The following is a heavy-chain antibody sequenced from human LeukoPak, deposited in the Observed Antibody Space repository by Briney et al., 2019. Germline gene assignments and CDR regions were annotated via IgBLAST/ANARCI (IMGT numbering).Heavy chain of an antibody. CDR3: ARQTSRYSSGWYSPDFDY. Sequence: GESLKISCKGSGYTFTSYWIGWVRQMPRKGLEWMGIIYPGDSDTRYSPSFQGQVTLSADKSISTAYLQWSSLKASDTAMYYCARQTSRYSSGWYSPDFDYWGQGTLVTVSS. V-gene: IGHV5-51*01. D-gene: IGHD6-19*01. J-gene: IGHJ4*02. CDR1: GYTFTSYW. CDR2: IYPGDSDT.